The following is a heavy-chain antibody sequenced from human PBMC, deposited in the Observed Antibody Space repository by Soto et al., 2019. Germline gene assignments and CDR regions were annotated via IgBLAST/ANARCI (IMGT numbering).Heavy chain of an antibody. Sequence: QVQLQESGPGLVKPSQTLSLTCTVSGGSISSGGYYWSWIRQHLGKGLEWIGYIYYSGSTYYNPSLKSRVTISVDTSKNQFSLKLSSVTAADTAVYYWARVPRVVVAANDAFDIWGQGTMVTVSS. CDR3: ARVPRVVVAANDAFDI. J-gene: IGHJ3*02. CDR1: GGSISSGGYY. CDR2: IYYSGST. D-gene: IGHD2-15*01. V-gene: IGHV4-31*03.